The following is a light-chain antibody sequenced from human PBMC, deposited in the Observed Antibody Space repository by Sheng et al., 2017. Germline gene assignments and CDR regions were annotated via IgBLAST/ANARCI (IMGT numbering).Light chain of an antibody. CDR2: GAS. J-gene: IGKJ1*01. V-gene: IGKV3-20*01. Sequence: EILLTQSPGTLSLSPGEGATLSCRASQSVTSSYLAWYQQKPGQAPRLLIHGASSRATGIPDRFSGSGSGTDFTLTISRLEPEDFAVYYCQQYDSSPCTFGQGTKVEIK. CDR3: QQYDSSPCT. CDR1: QSVTSSY.